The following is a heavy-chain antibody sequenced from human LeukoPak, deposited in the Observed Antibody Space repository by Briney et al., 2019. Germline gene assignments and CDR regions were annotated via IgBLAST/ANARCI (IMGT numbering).Heavy chain of an antibody. V-gene: IGHV1-18*01. CDR2: ISAYNGNT. CDR1: GYTFTSYG. J-gene: IGHJ4*02. D-gene: IGHD5-18*01. CDR3: ARDRRIQLWPLGFDY. Sequence: ASVKVSCKASGYTFTSYGISWVRQAPGQGLEWMGWISAYNGNTNYAQKLQGRVTMTTDTSTSTVYMELRSLRSDDTAVYYCARDRRIQLWPLGFDYWGQGTLVTVSS.